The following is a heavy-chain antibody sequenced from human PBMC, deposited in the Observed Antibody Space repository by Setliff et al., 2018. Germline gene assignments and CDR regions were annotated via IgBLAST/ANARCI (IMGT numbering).Heavy chain of an antibody. CDR2: IYTSGTT. J-gene: IGHJ4*02. Sequence: SETLSLTCTVSGGSISSGSHYWSWIRQPAGRGLEWIGRIYTSGTTNYSPSLKSRVSISSDTSKNVISLKLNSVTAADTAVYYCAAKWCTTIDCRLPIYDFWGQGTQVTVSS. D-gene: IGHD2-8*01. CDR3: AAKWCTTIDCRLPIYDF. CDR1: GGSISSGSHY. V-gene: IGHV4-61*02.